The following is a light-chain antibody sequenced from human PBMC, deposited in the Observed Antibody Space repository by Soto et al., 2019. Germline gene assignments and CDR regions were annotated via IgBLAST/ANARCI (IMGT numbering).Light chain of an antibody. Sequence: DTQLNPSPSTVSASVEDGVTLTCRASQSITTWLAWYQKRPGKAPKLLLYDVASLQSGVPSRFSGSGSGTELTLTISSLQTDDFANYYCQHYKMYSPWTFGQGTKVDIK. CDR3: QHYKMYSPWT. J-gene: IGKJ1*01. CDR2: DVA. V-gene: IGKV1-5*01. CDR1: QSITTW.